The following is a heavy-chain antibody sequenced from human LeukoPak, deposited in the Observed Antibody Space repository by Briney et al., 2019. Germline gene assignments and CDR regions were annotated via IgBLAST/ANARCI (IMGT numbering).Heavy chain of an antibody. Sequence: GGSLRLSCAASGFTFSSYNMNWVRQAPGKGLEWVSTISGSGGSTYYADSVKGRFTISRDNSKNTLSLQMNSLRAEDTAVYYCAKDIIAVAGTWDNAFDIWGQGTMVTVSS. CDR1: GFTFSSYN. J-gene: IGHJ3*02. CDR2: ISGSGGST. CDR3: AKDIIAVAGTWDNAFDI. D-gene: IGHD6-19*01. V-gene: IGHV3-23*01.